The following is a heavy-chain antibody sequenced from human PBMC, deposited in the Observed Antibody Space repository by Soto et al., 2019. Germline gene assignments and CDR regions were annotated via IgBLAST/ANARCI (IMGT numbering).Heavy chain of an antibody. J-gene: IGHJ4*02. CDR1: GFTFSDHY. CDR3: AARIVGATTGDY. V-gene: IGHV3-72*01. CDR2: TRNKANSYTT. Sequence: GGSLRLSCAASGFTFSDHYMDWVRQAPGKGLEWVGRTRNKANSYTTEYAASVKGRFTISRDDSKNSLYLQMNSLKTEDTAVYYCAARIVGATTGDYWGQGTLVTVSS. D-gene: IGHD1-26*01.